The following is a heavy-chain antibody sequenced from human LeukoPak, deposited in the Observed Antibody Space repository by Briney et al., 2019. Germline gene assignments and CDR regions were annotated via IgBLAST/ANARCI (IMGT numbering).Heavy chain of an antibody. J-gene: IGHJ6*03. CDR1: GYSSTSYW. Sequence: KTSGKGSGYSSTSYWIGWVPQPPGQGLEGLGWISAYNGNTNYEQKLQGRVTMTTDTSTSTSYLELRSLRSDDTAVYYCARGVTDYYYYYMDVWGKGNTVTVSS. CDR2: ISAYNGNT. V-gene: IGHV1-18*04. D-gene: IGHD4-11*01. CDR3: ARGVTDYYYYYMDV.